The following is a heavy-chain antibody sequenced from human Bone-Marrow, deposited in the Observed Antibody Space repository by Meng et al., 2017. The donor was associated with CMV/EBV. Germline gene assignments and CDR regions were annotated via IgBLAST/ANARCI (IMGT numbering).Heavy chain of an antibody. CDR1: GGTFSNYA. CDR2: IIPILGIA. J-gene: IGHJ6*02. Sequence: SVKVSCKASGGTFSNYAISWVRQAPGQGLEWMGGIIPILGIANYAQKFQGRVTITTDESTSTAYMELSSLRSEDTAVYYCARAGPCSSTSCYPPRYYGMDVWGQGTTVTVSS. V-gene: IGHV1-69*10. D-gene: IGHD2-2*01. CDR3: ARAGPCSSTSCYPPRYYGMDV.